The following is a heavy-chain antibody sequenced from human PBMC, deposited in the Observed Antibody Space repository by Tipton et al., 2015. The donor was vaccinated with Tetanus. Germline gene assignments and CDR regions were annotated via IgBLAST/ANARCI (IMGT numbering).Heavy chain of an antibody. Sequence: TLSLTCAVYGGSFSGYYCTWIRQSPGKGLEWIGEIHPSGSVNYNPSLKSRVTILLDTSENQFSLKLSSVTGADTAVYYCARGRDQYKSGNYFGQGTRGTVPS. D-gene: IGHD5-24*01. J-gene: IGHJ4*02. CDR1: GGSFSGYY. V-gene: IGHV4-34*01. CDR2: IHPSGSV. CDR3: ARGRDQYKSGNY.